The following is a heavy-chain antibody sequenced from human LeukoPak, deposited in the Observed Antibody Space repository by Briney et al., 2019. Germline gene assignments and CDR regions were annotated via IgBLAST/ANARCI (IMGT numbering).Heavy chain of an antibody. CDR2: ISYDGSNK. D-gene: IGHD3-22*01. V-gene: IGHV3-30-3*01. CDR1: GFTFSSYA. CDR3: ARLGYDNTP. Sequence: GGSLRLSCAASGFTFSSYAMHWVRQAPGKGLEWVAVISYDGSNKYYADSVKGRFTISRDNSKNTLYLQMNSLRAEDTAVYYCARLGYDNTPWGQGTLVTVSS. J-gene: IGHJ5*02.